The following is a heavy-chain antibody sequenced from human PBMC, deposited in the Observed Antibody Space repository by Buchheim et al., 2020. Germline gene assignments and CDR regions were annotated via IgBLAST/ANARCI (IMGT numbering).Heavy chain of an antibody. D-gene: IGHD5-18*01. CDR1: GFTFSSYG. J-gene: IGHJ6*02. V-gene: IGHV3-30*18. CDR2: ISYDGSNK. Sequence: QVQLVESGGGVVQPGRSLRLSCAASGFTFSSYGMHWVRQAPGKGLEWVAVISYDGSNKYYADSVKGRFTISRDNSKNTLYLQMNRLRAEDTAVYYCAKRVDTAMANYYYYGMDVWGQGTT. CDR3: AKRVDTAMANYYYYGMDV.